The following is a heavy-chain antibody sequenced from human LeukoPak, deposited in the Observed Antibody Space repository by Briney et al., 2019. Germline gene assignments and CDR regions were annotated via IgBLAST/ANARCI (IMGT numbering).Heavy chain of an antibody. V-gene: IGHV4-31*03. CDR2: IYYSWRT. D-gene: IGHD4-23*01. CDR3: ARQSDGGNWIDY. J-gene: IGHJ4*02. CDR1: GGSISSGGYY. Sequence: KASETLSLTCTVSGGSISSGGYYWCWIRQHTGKGLEGIGYIYYSWRTYYNRSLKSRVTISVDTSKNQFSLKLSSVTAADTAVYYCARQSDGGNWIDYWGQGTLVTVSS.